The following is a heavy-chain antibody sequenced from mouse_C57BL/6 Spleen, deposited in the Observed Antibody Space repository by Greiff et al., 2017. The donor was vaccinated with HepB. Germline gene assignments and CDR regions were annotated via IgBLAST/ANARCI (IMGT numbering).Heavy chain of an antibody. J-gene: IGHJ1*03. D-gene: IGHD1-1*01. V-gene: IGHV3-6*01. CDR1: GYSITSGYY. CDR2: ISYDGSN. Sequence: DVQLQESGPGLVKPSQSLSLTCSVTGYSITSGYYWNWIRQCPGNKLEWMGYISYDGSNNYNPSLKNRISITRDTSKNQFFLKLNSVTTEDTATYYCARDLIYYYGSSPWYFDVWGTRTTVTVSS. CDR3: ARDLIYYYGSSPWYFDV.